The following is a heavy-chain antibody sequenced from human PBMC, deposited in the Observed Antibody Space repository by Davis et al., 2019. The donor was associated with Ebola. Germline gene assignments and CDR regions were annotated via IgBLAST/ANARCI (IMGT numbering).Heavy chain of an antibody. D-gene: IGHD6-13*01. CDR2: ISGRGSTT. Sequence: PGGSLRPSCAASEFTFRYYAMSWVRQAPGKGLEWVSTISGRGSTTYHAASVKGRFTISRDNSKNTLYLQMNSLRAEDTAVYYCAKDRSAAVAGSGVFDYWGQGTLVTVSS. CDR3: AKDRSAAVAGSGVFDY. J-gene: IGHJ4*02. CDR1: EFTFRYYA. V-gene: IGHV3-23*01.